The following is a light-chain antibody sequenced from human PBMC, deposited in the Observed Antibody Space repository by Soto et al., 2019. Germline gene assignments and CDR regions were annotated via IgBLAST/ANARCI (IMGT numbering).Light chain of an antibody. V-gene: IGKV1-39*01. CDR3: QLSLSTPYI. CDR1: QSIGTY. CDR2: AAS. Sequence: DIQMTQSPSSLAASVGDRVTITCRASQSIGTYLNWYKQKIGKAPMLLIIAASSLQSGVPSRFSGSESRKDFPLTISRLQPEDFATYFCQLSLSTPYIFGQGTKPEIK. J-gene: IGKJ2*01.